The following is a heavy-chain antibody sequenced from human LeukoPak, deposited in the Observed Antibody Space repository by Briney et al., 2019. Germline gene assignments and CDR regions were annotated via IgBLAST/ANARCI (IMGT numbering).Heavy chain of an antibody. V-gene: IGHV3-23*01. Sequence: GGSLRLSCAASGFTFSSYAMSWVRQAPGKGLEWVSAISGSGGSAYYADSVKGRFTISRDNSKNTLYLQMNSLRAEDTAVYYCAKVLVAAGTFDYWGQGTLVTVSS. J-gene: IGHJ4*02. CDR3: AKVLVAAGTFDY. CDR2: ISGSGGSA. CDR1: GFTFSSYA. D-gene: IGHD6-13*01.